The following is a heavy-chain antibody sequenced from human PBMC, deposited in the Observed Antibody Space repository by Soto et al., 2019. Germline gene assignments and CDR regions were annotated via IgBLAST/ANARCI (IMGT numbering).Heavy chain of an antibody. CDR3: ARGGGLERYSYGYSYYGMDV. CDR2: IYYSGST. J-gene: IGHJ6*02. Sequence: SETLSLTCTVSGGSISSGGYYWSWIRQHPGKGLEWIGYIYYSGSTYYNPSLKSRVTISVDTSKNQFSLKLSSVTAADTAVYYFARGGGLERYSYGYSYYGMDVWGQGTTVTVSS. D-gene: IGHD5-18*01. V-gene: IGHV4-31*03. CDR1: GGSISSGGYY.